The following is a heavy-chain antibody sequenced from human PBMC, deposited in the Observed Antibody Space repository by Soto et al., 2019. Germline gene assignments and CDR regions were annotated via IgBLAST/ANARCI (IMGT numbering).Heavy chain of an antibody. CDR3: ARRSSTSPAASRDYYYYYYYMDV. D-gene: IGHD2-2*01. J-gene: IGHJ6*03. CDR1: GGSISSGGYY. CDR2: IYYSGST. V-gene: IGHV4-31*03. Sequence: QVQLQESGPGLVKPSQTLSLTCTVSGGSISSGGYYWSWIRQHPGKGLEWIGYIYYSGSTYYNPSLKSRVTISVDTSKNQFSLKLSSVTAADTAVYYCARRSSTSPAASRDYYYYYYYMDVWGKGTTVTVSS.